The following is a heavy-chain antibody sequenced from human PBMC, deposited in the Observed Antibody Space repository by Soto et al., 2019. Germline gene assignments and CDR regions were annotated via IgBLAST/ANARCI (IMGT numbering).Heavy chain of an antibody. D-gene: IGHD3-10*01. CDR1: GLSFSSYG. CDR3: GNLDRSGDRPSIAAPVSQ. J-gene: IGHJ1*01. Sequence: QVQLVESGGGVVQPGRSLRLSCEASGLSFSSYGMHWVRQAPGKGPEWVAVISYDGRKTYYLDSVKGRFTISRDNSRNTCYLQMTALSVENSALYYCGNLDRSGDRPSIAAPVSQWGQG. CDR2: ISYDGRKT. V-gene: IGHV3-30*18.